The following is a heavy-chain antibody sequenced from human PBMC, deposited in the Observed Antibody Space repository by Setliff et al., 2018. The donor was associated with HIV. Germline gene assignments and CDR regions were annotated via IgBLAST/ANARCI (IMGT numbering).Heavy chain of an antibody. CDR1: GGSISSGGYY. J-gene: IGHJ4*02. V-gene: IGHV4-31*03. D-gene: IGHD3-3*01. CDR2: IHYSGST. Sequence: PSETLSLTCTVSGGSISSGGYYWSWIRQHPGKGLEWIGYIHYSGSTYFNPSLKSRVTMSIDTSTQQFFLNVTSVTAADTAVYYCAGFSYNFWVYRFDHWGQGALVTVS. CDR3: AGFSYNFWVYRFDH.